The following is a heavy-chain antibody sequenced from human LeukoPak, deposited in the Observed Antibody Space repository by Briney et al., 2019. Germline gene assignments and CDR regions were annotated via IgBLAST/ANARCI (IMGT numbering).Heavy chain of an antibody. CDR1: GYTFTSYA. Sequence: GASVKVSCKASGYTFTSYAMHWVRQAPGQRLEWMGWINACNGNTKYSQKFQGRVTITRDTSASTAYMELSSLRSEDTAVYYCARGLPPAAAKLDYWGQGTLVTVSS. J-gene: IGHJ4*02. V-gene: IGHV1-3*01. CDR3: ARGLPPAAAKLDY. CDR2: INACNGNT. D-gene: IGHD6-13*01.